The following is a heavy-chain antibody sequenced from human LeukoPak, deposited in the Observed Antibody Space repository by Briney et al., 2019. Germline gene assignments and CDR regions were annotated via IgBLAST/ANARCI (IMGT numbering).Heavy chain of an antibody. V-gene: IGHV3-33*01. CDR2: IWYDGSNK. CDR3: ARAYPDAAAGPWADWFDP. D-gene: IGHD6-13*01. Sequence: GGSLRLSCAASGFTFSSYGMHWVRQAPGKGLEWVAVIWYDGSNKYYADSVKGRFTISRDNSKNTLYLQMNSLRAEDTAVYYCARAYPDAAAGPWADWFDPWGQGTLVTVSS. J-gene: IGHJ5*02. CDR1: GFTFSSYG.